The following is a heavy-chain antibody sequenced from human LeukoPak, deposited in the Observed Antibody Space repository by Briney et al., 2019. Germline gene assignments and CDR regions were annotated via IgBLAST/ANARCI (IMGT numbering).Heavy chain of an antibody. V-gene: IGHV4-59*01. J-gene: IGHJ4*02. CDR3: ARERIFDN. Sequence: SETLSLTCTASGGSISSYYWSWIRQPPGKGLEWIGNIYDRGSTQYNPSLKSRVTISVDTSKNQFSLRLSSVTAADTAVYYCARERIFDNWGQGTLVTVSS. CDR1: GGSISSYY. CDR2: IYDRGST. D-gene: IGHD2-15*01.